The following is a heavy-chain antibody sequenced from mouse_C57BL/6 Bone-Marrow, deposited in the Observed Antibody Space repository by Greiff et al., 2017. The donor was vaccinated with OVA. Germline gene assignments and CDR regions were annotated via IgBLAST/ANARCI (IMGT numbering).Heavy chain of an antibody. CDR1: GFTFSDYY. D-gene: IGHD1-1*01. Sequence: EVKLVESGGGLVQPGGSLKLSCAASGFTFSDYYMYWVRQTPEKRLEWVAYISNGGGSTYYPDTVKGRFTISRDNAKNTLYLQMSRLKSEDTAMYYCARPSYYYGSSYWYFDVWGTGTTVTVSS. CDR3: ARPSYYYGSSYWYFDV. V-gene: IGHV5-12*01. CDR2: ISNGGGST. J-gene: IGHJ1*03.